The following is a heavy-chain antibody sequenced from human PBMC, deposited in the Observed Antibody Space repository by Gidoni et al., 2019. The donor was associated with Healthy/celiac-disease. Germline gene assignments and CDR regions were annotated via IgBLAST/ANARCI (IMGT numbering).Heavy chain of an antibody. D-gene: IGHD6-19*01. Sequence: EVQLVESGGVVVQPGGSLRLSCAASGFTFDDYTMHWVRQAPGKGLEWVSLMSWDGGSTYYADSVKGRFTISRDNSKNSLYLQMNSLRTEDTALYYCAKDMWSSGPLDYWGQGTLVTVSS. CDR3: AKDMWSSGPLDY. V-gene: IGHV3-43*01. CDR2: MSWDGGST. CDR1: GFTFDDYT. J-gene: IGHJ4*02.